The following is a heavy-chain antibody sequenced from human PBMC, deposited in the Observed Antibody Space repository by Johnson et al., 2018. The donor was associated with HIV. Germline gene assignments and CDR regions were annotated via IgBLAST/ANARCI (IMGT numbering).Heavy chain of an antibody. J-gene: IGHJ3*01. Sequence: QVQLVESGGGLVEPGGSLRLSCVVSAFTFGNVWMNWVRQAPGKGLEWVALISYDGSNKYYADSVKGRFTISRDNSKNTLYLQMSSLRAEDTALYYCARGVSSGYYSNAFDVWGQGTMVTVSS. CDR1: AFTFGNVW. CDR2: ISYDGSNK. D-gene: IGHD3-22*01. CDR3: ARGVSSGYYSNAFDV. V-gene: IGHV3-30-3*01.